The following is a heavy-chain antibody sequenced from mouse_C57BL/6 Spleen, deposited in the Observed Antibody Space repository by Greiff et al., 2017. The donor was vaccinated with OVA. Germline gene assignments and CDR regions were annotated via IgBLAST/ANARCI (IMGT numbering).Heavy chain of an antibody. CDR1: GFTFSSYT. J-gene: IGHJ2*01. CDR3: ARQGIYYDYDGNYFDY. V-gene: IGHV5-9*01. Sequence: DVQLVESGGGLVKPGGSLKLSCAASGFTFSSYTMSWVRQTPEKRLEWVATISGGGGNTYYPDSVKGRFTISRDNAKNTLYLQMSSLRSEDTALYYCARQGIYYDYDGNYFDYWGQGTTLTVSS. CDR2: ISGGGGNT. D-gene: IGHD2-4*01.